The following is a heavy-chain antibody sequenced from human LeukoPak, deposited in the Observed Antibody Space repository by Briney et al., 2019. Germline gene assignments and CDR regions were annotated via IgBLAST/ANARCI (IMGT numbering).Heavy chain of an antibody. CDR3: ASRRKKQWLVFYYYMDV. CDR1: GFTFRTYW. Sequence: GGSLRLSCAASGFTFRTYWMSWVRQAPGKGLEWVSVIYSGGSTHYADSVKGRFTISRDNSKNTLYLQMNSLRAEDTAVYYCASRRKKQWLVFYYYMDVWGKGTTVTVSS. CDR2: IYSGGST. V-gene: IGHV3-53*01. J-gene: IGHJ6*03. D-gene: IGHD6-19*01.